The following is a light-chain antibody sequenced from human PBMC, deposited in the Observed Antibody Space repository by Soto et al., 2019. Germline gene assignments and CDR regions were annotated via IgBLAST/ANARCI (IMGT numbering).Light chain of an antibody. V-gene: IGLV7-46*01. CDR3: LLSFGGAVI. Sequence: QTVVTQEPSLTVSPGGTGTLTRGSSTGAVASCHYPCWFQQKPGQAPRTLIYDASNKQSWTPARFSGSLLGGKAALTLSGAQPEDESEYYCLLSFGGAVIFGGGTKLTVL. J-gene: IGLJ2*01. CDR1: TGAVASCHY. CDR2: DAS.